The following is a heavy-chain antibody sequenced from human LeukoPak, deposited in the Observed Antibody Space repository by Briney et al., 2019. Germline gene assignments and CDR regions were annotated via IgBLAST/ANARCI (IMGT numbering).Heavy chain of an antibody. Sequence: NPGGSLKLSCAASGFTFSDHYMSWIRQAPGKGLECVSYITRRGDTVYYADSVKGRSTISRDNSKNTLYLQMNSLRAEDTAVYYCARLITGPYYFDYWGQGTLVTVSS. J-gene: IGHJ4*02. D-gene: IGHD1-14*01. CDR1: GFTFSDHY. CDR3: ARLITGPYYFDY. CDR2: ITRRGDTV. V-gene: IGHV3-11*04.